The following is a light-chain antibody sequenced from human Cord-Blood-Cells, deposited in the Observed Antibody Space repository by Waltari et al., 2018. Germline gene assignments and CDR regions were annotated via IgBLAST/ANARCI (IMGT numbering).Light chain of an antibody. V-gene: IGKV3-20*01. CDR2: GAS. CDR1: QSVSSSY. CDR3: QQYGSSPYT. J-gene: IGKJ2*01. Sequence: EHVLTQSPGTLSLSPGERATRSCRASQSVSSSYLAWYQQKPGQAPRLLIYGASSRATGIPDRFSGSGSGTDFTLTISRLEPEDFAVYYCQQYGSSPYTFGQGTKLEIK.